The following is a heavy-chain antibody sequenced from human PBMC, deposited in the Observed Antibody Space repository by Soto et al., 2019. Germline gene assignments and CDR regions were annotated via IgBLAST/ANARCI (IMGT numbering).Heavy chain of an antibody. V-gene: IGHV1-69*02. CDR3: AGPFTGGLVLGSSPPGGDNYGWDV. CDR2: IIPILDIP. J-gene: IGHJ6*02. CDR1: GGTFSRYT. D-gene: IGHD3-9*01. Sequence: QVQLVQSGAEVKKPGSSVKVSCKASGGTFSRYTFTWVRQAPGQGLEWMGRIIPILDIPNYAQNFQGRVNISAEQSTGIAIMELGSLGFDDTAVYSCAGPFTGGLVLGSSPPGGDNYGWDVWGQGTTVTVSS.